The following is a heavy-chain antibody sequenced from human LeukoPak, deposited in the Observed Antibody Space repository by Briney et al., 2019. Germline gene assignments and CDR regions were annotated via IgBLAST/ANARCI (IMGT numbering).Heavy chain of an antibody. CDR2: IWYDGSKT. J-gene: IGHJ4*03. CDR3: ARYSTGRSDY. Sequence: GRSLRLSCAASGFIFSSYGMHWVRQAPGKGLEWVAVIWYDGSKTYYADSVQGRFTVSRDNSKNTLYLQMSSLRDDDTAVYYCARYSTGRSDYWGQGALVTVSS. CDR1: GFIFSSYG. D-gene: IGHD6-19*01. V-gene: IGHV3-33*01.